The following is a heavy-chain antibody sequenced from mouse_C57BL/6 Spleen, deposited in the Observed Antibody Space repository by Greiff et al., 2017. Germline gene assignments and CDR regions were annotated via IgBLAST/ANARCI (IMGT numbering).Heavy chain of an antibody. D-gene: IGHD1-1*01. CDR1: GYTFTSYW. V-gene: IGHV1-61*01. CDR3: ARRINYGYFDY. J-gene: IGHJ2*01. Sequence: QVQLQQPGAELVRPGSSVKLSCKASGYTFTSYWMDWVKQRPGQGLEWIGNIYPSDSETHYNQKFKDKATLTVDKSSSTAYMQLSSLTSEDSAVYYCARRINYGYFDYWGQGTTLTVSS. CDR2: IYPSDSET.